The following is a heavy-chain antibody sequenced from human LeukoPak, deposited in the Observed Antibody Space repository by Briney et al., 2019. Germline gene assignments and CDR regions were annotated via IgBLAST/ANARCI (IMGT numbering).Heavy chain of an antibody. CDR3: ARDLTMVRGPLDY. CDR1: GFTFSSYG. V-gene: IGHV3-33*01. J-gene: IGHJ4*02. CDR2: IWYDGSNK. Sequence: GGSLRLSCAASGFTFSSYGMHWVRQAPGKGLEWVAVIWYDGSNKYYADSVKGRFTISRDNPKNTLYLQMNSLRAEDAAVYYCARDLTMVRGPLDYWGQGTLVTVSS. D-gene: IGHD3-10*01.